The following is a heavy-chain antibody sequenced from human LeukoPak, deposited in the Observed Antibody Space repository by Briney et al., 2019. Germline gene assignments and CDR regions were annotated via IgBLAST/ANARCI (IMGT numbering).Heavy chain of an antibody. CDR2: IYYSGST. CDR1: GGSISSYY. V-gene: IGHV4-59*01. D-gene: IGHD3-16*02. CDR3: ARGPMITFGGVIVTPFDY. J-gene: IGHJ4*02. Sequence: SETLSLTCTVSGGSISSYYWSWIRQPPGKGLEWIGYIYYSGSTNYNPSLKSRVTISVDTPKNQFSLKLSSVTAADTAVYYCARGPMITFGGVIVTPFDYWGQGTLVTVSS.